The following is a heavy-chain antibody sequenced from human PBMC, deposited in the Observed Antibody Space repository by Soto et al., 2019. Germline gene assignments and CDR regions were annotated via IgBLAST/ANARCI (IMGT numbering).Heavy chain of an antibody. CDR1: GFSFTGYY. V-gene: IGHV1-2*02. D-gene: IGHD6-6*01. Sequence: QVQLVQSGAAVKKPGASVKVSCKASGFSFTGYYIHWLRQAPGQGLEWMGWINAHSGGTEYAQKFQGRVTLTRETSIATAYLTLTSLTSDDTALYYYATDLTRQLAYWLDPWGQGTQVTVSS. CDR2: INAHSGGT. CDR3: ATDLTRQLAYWLDP. J-gene: IGHJ5*02.